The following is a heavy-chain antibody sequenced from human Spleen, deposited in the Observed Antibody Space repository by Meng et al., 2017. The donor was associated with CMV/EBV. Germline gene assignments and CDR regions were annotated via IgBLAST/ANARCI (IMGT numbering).Heavy chain of an antibody. Sequence: SCGSISSSSSYWGWIRQPPGKGLEWIGSIYYSGSTYYNPSLKSRVTISVDTSKNQFSLKLSSVTAADTAVYYCAISDGYNWVGGFDYWGQGTLVTVSS. CDR3: AISDGYNWVGGFDY. CDR1: CGSISSSSSY. V-gene: IGHV4-39*01. CDR2: IYYSGST. J-gene: IGHJ4*02. D-gene: IGHD5-24*01.